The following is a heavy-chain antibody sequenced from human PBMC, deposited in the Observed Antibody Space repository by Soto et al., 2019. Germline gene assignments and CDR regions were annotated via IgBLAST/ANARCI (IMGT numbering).Heavy chain of an antibody. CDR1: GYTFTSYG. Sequence: ASVKVSCKASGYTFTSYGISWVRQAPGQGLEWMGWISAYNGNTNYAQKLQGRVTMTTDTSTSTAYMELRSLRSDDTAVYYCARKEGPPMARGVIVGYYYGMDVWGQGTTVTVSS. CDR3: ARKEGPPMARGVIVGYYYGMDV. CDR2: ISAYNGNT. J-gene: IGHJ6*02. V-gene: IGHV1-18*01. D-gene: IGHD3-10*01.